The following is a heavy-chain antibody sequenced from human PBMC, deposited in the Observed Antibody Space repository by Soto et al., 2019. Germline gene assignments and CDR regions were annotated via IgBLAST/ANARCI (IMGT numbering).Heavy chain of an antibody. CDR1: GYSFTTYA. V-gene: IGHV1-3*01. D-gene: IGHD2-15*01. CDR3: AWVIVVVVAATSDAFDI. CDR2: INAGNGNT. J-gene: IGHJ3*02. Sequence: ASVKVSCKASGYSFTTYAMHWVRQAPGQRPEWMGWINAGNGNTKYSQNFQGRVTITRDTSTSTAYMELRSLRSDDTAVYYCAWVIVVVVAATSDAFDIWGQGTMVTVSS.